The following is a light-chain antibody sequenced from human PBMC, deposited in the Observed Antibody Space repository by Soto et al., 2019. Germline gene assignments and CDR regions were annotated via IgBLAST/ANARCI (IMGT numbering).Light chain of an antibody. J-gene: IGKJ1*01. Sequence: EIVLTQSPGILSFSPGERATLSFRASQSVSNDFLAWYQQKPGQAPRLLIYGASNRATGIPDRFSGSGSGTDFTLTISRLEPEDFAVYYCQQYGSSGTFGQGTQGGYQ. V-gene: IGKV3-20*01. CDR2: GAS. CDR1: QSVSNDF. CDR3: QQYGSSGT.